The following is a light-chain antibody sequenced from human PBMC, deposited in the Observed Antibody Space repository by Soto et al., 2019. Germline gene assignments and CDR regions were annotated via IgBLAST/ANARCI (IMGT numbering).Light chain of an antibody. CDR1: QSVSSSY. J-gene: IGKJ4*01. CDR2: GAS. Sequence: EIVLTQSPGTLSLSPGVRATLYCLASQSVSSSYLAWYQQKPGQAPRLLIYGASNRATGIPDRFSGSGSGTDFTLTISSLQSEDFALYYCRQYNNWPLTFGGGTKVDIK. CDR3: RQYNNWPLT. V-gene: IGKV3-20*01.